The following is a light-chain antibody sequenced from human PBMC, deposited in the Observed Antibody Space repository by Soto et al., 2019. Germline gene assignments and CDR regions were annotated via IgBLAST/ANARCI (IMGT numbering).Light chain of an antibody. J-gene: IGKJ1*01. Sequence: EIVMTQSAATLSVSPGERATLSCRASQSVSSNLAWYQQKPGQAPRLLIYGASTRGTGIPARFSGSRSGTEFTLTISSLQSEDFAVYYCQQYNNWPLWTFGQGTKVEIK. CDR2: GAS. CDR1: QSVSSN. CDR3: QQYNNWPLWT. V-gene: IGKV3-15*01.